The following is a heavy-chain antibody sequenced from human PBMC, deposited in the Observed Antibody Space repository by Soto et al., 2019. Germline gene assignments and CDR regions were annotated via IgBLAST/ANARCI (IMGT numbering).Heavy chain of an antibody. Sequence: GSLRLSCAASGFTFSSYSMNWVRQAPGKGLEWVSSISSSSSYIYYADSVKGRFTISRDNAKNSLYLQMNSLRAEDTAVYYCARDLISKKVGATVDYWGQGTLVTVSS. D-gene: IGHD1-26*01. V-gene: IGHV3-21*01. J-gene: IGHJ4*02. CDR3: ARDLISKKVGATVDY. CDR2: ISSSSSYI. CDR1: GFTFSSYS.